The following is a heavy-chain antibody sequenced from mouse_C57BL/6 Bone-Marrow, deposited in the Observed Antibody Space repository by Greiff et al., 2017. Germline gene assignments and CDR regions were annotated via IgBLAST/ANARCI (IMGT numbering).Heavy chain of an antibody. V-gene: IGHV3-6*01. J-gene: IGHJ1*03. D-gene: IGHD1-1*01. CDR1: GYSITSGYY. Sequence: EVQLQESGPGLVKPSQSLSLSCSVTGYSITSGYYWNWIRQFPGNKLEWMGYISYDGSNNYNPSLKNRISITRDTSKNQFFLKLNSVTTEDTATYSCARINYYGSSRYFDVWGTGTTVTVSS. CDR2: ISYDGSN. CDR3: ARINYYGSSRYFDV.